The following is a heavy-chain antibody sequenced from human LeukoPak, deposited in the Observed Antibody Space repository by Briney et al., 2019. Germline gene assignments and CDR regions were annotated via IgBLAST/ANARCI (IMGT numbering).Heavy chain of an antibody. CDR1: GFTFDDYA. CDR3: AKADCSSSSCYTIDH. CDR2: ISSEDDST. J-gene: IGHJ4*02. D-gene: IGHD2-2*02. V-gene: IGHV3-43D*04. Sequence: PGGSLRLSCAASGFTFDDYAMHWVRQVPGKGLEWVALISSEDDSTKYADSVNGRFTISRDNRKKSLYLQMNSLRGEDAAFYHCAKADCSSSSCYTIDHWGPGTLVTVSS.